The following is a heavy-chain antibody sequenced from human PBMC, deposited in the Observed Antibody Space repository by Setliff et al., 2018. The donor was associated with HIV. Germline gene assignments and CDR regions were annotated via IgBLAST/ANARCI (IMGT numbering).Heavy chain of an antibody. D-gene: IGHD3-3*01. CDR3: ARSKTFYDFWGGYYTHGAFKI. J-gene: IGHJ3*02. Sequence: SETLSLTCAVFDGSRSGIHWSWIRQPPGKGLEWIAEINFGGGTNHNPSLKSRVTISVDTSKNQFSLNLTSVTAADTAVYYCARSKTFYDFWGGYYTHGAFKIWGLGTMVTVSS. CDR2: INFGGGT. V-gene: IGHV4-34*01. CDR1: DGSRSGIH.